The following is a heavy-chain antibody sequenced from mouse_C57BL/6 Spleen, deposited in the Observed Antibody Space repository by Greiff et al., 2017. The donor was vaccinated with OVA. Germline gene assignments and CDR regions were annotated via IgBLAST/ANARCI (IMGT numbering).Heavy chain of an antibody. CDR3: ATIYYYAMDY. CDR1: GYTFTSYW. J-gene: IGHJ4*01. V-gene: IGHV1-61*01. Sequence: QVQLQQSGAELVRPGSSVKLSCKASGYTFTSYWMDWVKQRPGQGLEWIGNIYPSDSETHYNQKFKDKATLTVDKSSSTAYMQLSSLTSEDSAVYYCATIYYYAMDYWGQGTSVTVSS. CDR2: IYPSDSET.